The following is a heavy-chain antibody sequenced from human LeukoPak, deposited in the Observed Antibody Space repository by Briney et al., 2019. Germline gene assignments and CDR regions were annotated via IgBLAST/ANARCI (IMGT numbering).Heavy chain of an antibody. CDR3: VRASADSGGAFDV. D-gene: IGHD2-15*01. CDR1: GASINKDY. Sequence: SETLSLTCTVSGASINKDYWAWIRQPPGRGLEWIGYVIDSDFNEANGDITNYNPSLETRVTTSRDTPKNQFSLKLSSMTAADTAIYYCVRASADSGGAFDVWGHGTMVTVSS. V-gene: IGHV4-59*01. CDR2: VIDSDFNEANGDIT. J-gene: IGHJ3*01.